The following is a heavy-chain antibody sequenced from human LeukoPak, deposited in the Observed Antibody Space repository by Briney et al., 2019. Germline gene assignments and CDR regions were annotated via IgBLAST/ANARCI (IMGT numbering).Heavy chain of an antibody. CDR1: GGSISSYY. D-gene: IGHD3-10*01. V-gene: IGHV4-59*01. CDR2: IYYSGST. J-gene: IGHJ6*02. Sequence: PSETLSLTCTVSGGSISSYYWSWIRQPPGKGLEWIGYIYYSGSTNYNPSLKSRVTISVDTSKNQFSLKLSSVTAADTAVYYCARGGGSGYNKRYYYGMDVWGQGTTVTVSS. CDR3: ARGGGSGYNKRYYYGMDV.